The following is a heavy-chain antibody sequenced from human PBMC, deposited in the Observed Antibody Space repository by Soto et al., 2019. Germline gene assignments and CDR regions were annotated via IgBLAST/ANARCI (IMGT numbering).Heavy chain of an antibody. D-gene: IGHD4-17*01. V-gene: IGHV4-39*01. CDR1: GGSISSSSYY. J-gene: IGHJ4*02. CDR3: ARHSDYGTFDY. CDR2: IYYSGST. Sequence: QLQLQESGPGLVKPSETLSLTCTVSGGSISSSSYYWGWIRQPPGKGLEWNGSIYYSGSTYYNPSLRSRVTISVDTSKNQFSLKLSSVTAADTAVYYCARHSDYGTFDYWGQGTLVTVSS.